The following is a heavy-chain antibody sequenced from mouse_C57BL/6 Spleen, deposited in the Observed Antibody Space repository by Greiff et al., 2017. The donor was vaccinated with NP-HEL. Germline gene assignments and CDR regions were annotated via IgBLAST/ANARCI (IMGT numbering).Heavy chain of an antibody. CDR1: GYTFTSYW. D-gene: IGHD2-5*01. V-gene: IGHV1-61*01. CDR3: ARVGYSKAVFAY. CDR2: IYPSDSET. J-gene: IGHJ3*01. Sequence: VQLQQPGAELVRPGSSVKLSCKASGYTFTSYWMDWVKQRPGQGLEWIGNIYPSDSETHYNQKFKDKATLTVDKSSSTAYMQLSSLTSEDSAVYYCARVGYSKAVFAYWGKGTLVTVSA.